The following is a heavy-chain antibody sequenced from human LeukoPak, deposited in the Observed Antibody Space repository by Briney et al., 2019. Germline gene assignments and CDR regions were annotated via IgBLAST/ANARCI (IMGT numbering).Heavy chain of an antibody. CDR3: ARDSGSYKPFDY. Sequence: GXXXLXXAASXFXXSSYXXSXVRQAPGKGLEWVANIKQDGSEKYYVDSVKGRFTISRDNAKNSLYLQMNSLRAEDTAVYYCARDSGSYKPFDYWGQGTLVTVSS. J-gene: IGHJ4*02. CDR2: IKQDGSEK. D-gene: IGHD1-26*01. CDR1: XFXXSSYX. V-gene: IGHV3-7*03.